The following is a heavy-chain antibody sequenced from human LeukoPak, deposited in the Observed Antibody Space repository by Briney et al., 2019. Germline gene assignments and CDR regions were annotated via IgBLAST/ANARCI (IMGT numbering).Heavy chain of an antibody. J-gene: IGHJ3*02. Sequence: WASVKVSCKASGCTFSSYAISWVRQAPGQGLEWMGGVIPIFGTANYAQKLQGRVTITTDKSTNTAYMELSSLRSEDTAVYYCAKDRDSSSWYPAFDIWGQGTMVTVPS. V-gene: IGHV1-69*05. CDR1: GCTFSSYA. CDR2: VIPIFGTA. CDR3: AKDRDSSSWYPAFDI. D-gene: IGHD6-13*01.